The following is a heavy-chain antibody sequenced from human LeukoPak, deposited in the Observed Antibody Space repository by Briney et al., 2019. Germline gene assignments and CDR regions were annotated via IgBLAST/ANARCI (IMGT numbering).Heavy chain of an antibody. Sequence: GGSLRLSCAASGFTFNNFALSWVRQAPEKGLEWVATIIGRGGSSSHAASVKGRFTIPRDNSNNTLYLHMSSLRADDTAVYYCAKHPGPYGGNPFNSWGLGMLVIVSS. CDR1: GFTFNNFA. CDR2: IIGRGGSS. CDR3: AKHPGPYGGNPFNS. D-gene: IGHD4-23*01. J-gene: IGHJ4*02. V-gene: IGHV3-23*01.